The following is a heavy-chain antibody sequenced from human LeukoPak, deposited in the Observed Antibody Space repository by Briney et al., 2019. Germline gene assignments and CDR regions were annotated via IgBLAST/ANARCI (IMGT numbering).Heavy chain of an antibody. CDR2: INPNSGGT. D-gene: IGHD6-6*01. Sequence: ASVKVSCKASGYTFTGYYMHWVRQAPGQGLEWMGWINPNSGGTNYAQKFQGRVTMTRDTSISTAYMGLSRLRSDDTAVYYCARGESKQLVRWYGFDYWGQGTLVTVSS. CDR1: GYTFTGYY. CDR3: ARGESKQLVRWYGFDY. V-gene: IGHV1-2*02. J-gene: IGHJ4*02.